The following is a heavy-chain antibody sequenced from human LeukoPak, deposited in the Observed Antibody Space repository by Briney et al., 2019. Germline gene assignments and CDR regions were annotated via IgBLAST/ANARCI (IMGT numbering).Heavy chain of an antibody. J-gene: IGHJ4*02. CDR1: GYTFTGYY. Sequence: GASVKVSCKASGYTFTGYYMHWVRQAPGQGLEWMGWINPNSGGTSYAQKFQGRVTMTRDTSISTAYMELSRLRSDDTAVYYCAREPEPRKGDYWGQGTLVTVSS. CDR2: INPNSGGT. CDR3: AREPEPRKGDY. D-gene: IGHD1-14*01. V-gene: IGHV1-2*02.